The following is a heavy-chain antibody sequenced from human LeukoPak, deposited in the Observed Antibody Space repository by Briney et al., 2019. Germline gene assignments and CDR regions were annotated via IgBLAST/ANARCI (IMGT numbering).Heavy chain of an antibody. CDR2: ISSNSSYI. CDR3: ARGPTIAVAGHFHY. V-gene: IGHV3-21*01. Sequence: GGSLRLSCAASGFTFSSYSMNWVRRAPGKGLEWVSYISSNSSYIYYADSVKGRFTISRDNAKNSLYLQMNSLRAEDTAVYYCARGPTIAVAGHFHYWGQGTLVTVSS. D-gene: IGHD6-19*01. J-gene: IGHJ4*02. CDR1: GFTFSSYS.